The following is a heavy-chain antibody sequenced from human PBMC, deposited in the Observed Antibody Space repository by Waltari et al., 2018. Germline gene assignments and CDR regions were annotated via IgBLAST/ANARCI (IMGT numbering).Heavy chain of an antibody. J-gene: IGHJ6*02. D-gene: IGHD1-20*01. Sequence: EAQLVQSGGGLVQPGGSLTPSCRASGFPFSRFWLPLIRQAPGQGLQWVANIGADGSDKYYVDSVKGRFTISRDNAENSLLLQMSSLRVEDTAVYYCARVSGNAEDYFFYYGMDVWGQGTTVTVSS. CDR3: ARVSGNAEDYFFYYGMDV. CDR2: IGADGSDK. V-gene: IGHV3-7*01. CDR1: GFPFSRFW.